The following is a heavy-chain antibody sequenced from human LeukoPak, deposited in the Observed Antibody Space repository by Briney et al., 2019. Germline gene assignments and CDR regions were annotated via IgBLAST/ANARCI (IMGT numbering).Heavy chain of an antibody. V-gene: IGHV4-39*01. Sequence: PSETLSLTCTVSGGSISSSSYYWGWIRQPQGKGLEWIGSIYYSGSTYYNPSLKSRVTISVDTSKNQFSLKLSSVTAADTAVYHCARHIPWGPLHYWGQGTLVTVSS. CDR1: GGSISSSSYY. J-gene: IGHJ4*02. D-gene: IGHD7-27*01. CDR3: ARHIPWGPLHY. CDR2: IYYSGST.